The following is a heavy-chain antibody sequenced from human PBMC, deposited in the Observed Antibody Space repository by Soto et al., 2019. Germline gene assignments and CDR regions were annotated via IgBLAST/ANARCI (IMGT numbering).Heavy chain of an antibody. CDR1: GFTFSDYA. CDR2: VSHDGRNT. V-gene: IGHV3-30*04. CDR3: ARVAPRIPMHTMIVVARDY. J-gene: IGHJ4*02. D-gene: IGHD3-22*01. Sequence: PGGSLRLSCAASGFTFSDYAMHWVRQAPGKGLEWVAVVSHDGRNTHYADSVKGRFTISRDNAKNSLYLQMNSLRAEDTAVYYCARVAPRIPMHTMIVVARDYWGQGTLVTVSS.